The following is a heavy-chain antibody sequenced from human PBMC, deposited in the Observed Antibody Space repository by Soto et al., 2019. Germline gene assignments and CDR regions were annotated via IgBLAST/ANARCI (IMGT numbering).Heavy chain of an antibody. CDR3: ARSKKRGYSYYDSRVSLDAFDI. V-gene: IGHV4-59*01. CDR1: GGSISSYY. D-gene: IGHD3-22*01. Sequence: PSETLSLTCTVSGGSISSYYWSWIRQPPGKGLEWIGYIYYSGSTNYNPSLKSRVTISVDTSKNQFSLKLSSVTAADTAVYYCARSKKRGYSYYDSRVSLDAFDIWGQGTMVTVSS. CDR2: IYYSGST. J-gene: IGHJ3*02.